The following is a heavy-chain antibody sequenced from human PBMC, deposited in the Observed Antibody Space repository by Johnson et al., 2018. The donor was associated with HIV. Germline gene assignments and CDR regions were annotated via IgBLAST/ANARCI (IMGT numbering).Heavy chain of an antibody. CDR1: GFTFSSYG. CDR3: ARVRQQLVSDAFDI. Sequence: QVQLVESGGVAVQPGGSLRLSCAASGFTFSSYGMHWVRQAPGKGLEWVAFIRYDGRNKHYADSVKGRFTISRDNAKNSLYLQMNSLRAEDTAVYYCARVRQQLVSDAFDIWGQGTMVTVSS. V-gene: IGHV3-30*02. J-gene: IGHJ3*02. D-gene: IGHD6-13*01. CDR2: IRYDGRNK.